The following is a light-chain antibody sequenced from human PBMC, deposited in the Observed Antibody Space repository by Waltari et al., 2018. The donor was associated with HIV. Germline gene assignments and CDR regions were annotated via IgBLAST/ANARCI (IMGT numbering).Light chain of an antibody. CDR2: DKN. Sequence: QSVLTQPPSVSAAPGQKVTISCSGSTSIIGNNFVSWYQQFPGTAPKLLIYDKNKRPSGLPDRFSGSRSGTSATLGITGLQTGDEAEYYCGTWDNSLSAWVFGGGTKVTVL. CDR3: GTWDNSLSAWV. CDR1: TSIIGNNF. V-gene: IGLV1-51*01. J-gene: IGLJ3*02.